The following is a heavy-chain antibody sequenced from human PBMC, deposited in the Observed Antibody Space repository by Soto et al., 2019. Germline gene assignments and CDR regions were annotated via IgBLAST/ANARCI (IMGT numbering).Heavy chain of an antibody. Sequence: QVQLVQSGAEVKKPGSSVKVSCKASGGTFSSYAISWVRQAPGQGLEWMGGIIPIFGTANYAQKFQGRVTVTADESTGTAHLELGSLGSGDTAVYYCAAPGPSYIVGVTEPPPPYDAFDIWGQGTMVTVSS. CDR3: AAPGPSYIVGVTEPPPPYDAFDI. CDR2: IIPIFGTA. J-gene: IGHJ3*02. D-gene: IGHD2-21*02. CDR1: GGTFSSYA. V-gene: IGHV1-69*01.